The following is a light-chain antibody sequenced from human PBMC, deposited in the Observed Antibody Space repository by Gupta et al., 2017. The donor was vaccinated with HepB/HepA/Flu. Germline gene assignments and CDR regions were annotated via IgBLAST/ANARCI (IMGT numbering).Light chain of an antibody. Sequence: ETVLTQTPGILSLSPGEGATLFCKASQTVISDYVAWYQQKPGQAPSLLVYGASRRSADIPDSFSGSGSGTDFTLTIRRLEPEDFALYYCQQYGSSPVTFGQGTRLEIK. CDR3: QQYGSSPVT. CDR2: GAS. CDR1: QTVISDY. J-gene: IGKJ5*01. V-gene: IGKV3-20*01.